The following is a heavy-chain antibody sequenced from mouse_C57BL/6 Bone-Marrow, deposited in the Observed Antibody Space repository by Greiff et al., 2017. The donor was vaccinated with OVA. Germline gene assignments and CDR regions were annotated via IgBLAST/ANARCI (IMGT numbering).Heavy chain of an antibody. CDR3: ASAVFAY. V-gene: IGHV1-50*01. CDR1: GYTFTSYW. CDR2: IDPSDSNT. J-gene: IGHJ3*01. Sequence: QVQLQQPGAELVKPGASVKLSCKASGYTFTSYWMQWVKQRPGQGLEWIGEIDPSDSNTNYNQKFKGKATLTVDTSSSTAYMQLSSLTSEDSAVYYSASAVFAYGGRGKVVTVTA.